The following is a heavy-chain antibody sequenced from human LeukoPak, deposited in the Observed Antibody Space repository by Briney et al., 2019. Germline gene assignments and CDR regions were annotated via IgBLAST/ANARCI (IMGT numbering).Heavy chain of an antibody. CDR2: ISGSGVIT. CDR1: GFTFSSYA. D-gene: IGHD3-3*01. V-gene: IGHV3-23*01. J-gene: IGHJ4*02. Sequence: GGSLRLSCAASGFTFSSYAMSWVRQAPGKGRGGFSAISGSGVITYYADSLKGRFTISSDNSKHTLYLPMHSLRDEDTAVYYCAKQTIFGVAKNLGGTIGEEFEYWGQGNLVNVFS. CDR3: AKQTIFGVAKNLGGTIGEEFEY.